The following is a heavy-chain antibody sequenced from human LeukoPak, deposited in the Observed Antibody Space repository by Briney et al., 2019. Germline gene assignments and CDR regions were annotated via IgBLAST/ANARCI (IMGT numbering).Heavy chain of an antibody. CDR2: IRYDGSNK. Sequence: GGSLRLSCAASGFTFSSYGMHWVRQAPGEGLGWVAFIRYDGSNKYYADSVKGRFTISRDNSKNTLYLQMNSLRAEDTAVYYCAKDSHVVVPAAMDYWGQGTLVTVSS. V-gene: IGHV3-30*02. CDR1: GFTFSSYG. CDR3: AKDSHVVVPAAMDY. D-gene: IGHD2-2*01. J-gene: IGHJ4*02.